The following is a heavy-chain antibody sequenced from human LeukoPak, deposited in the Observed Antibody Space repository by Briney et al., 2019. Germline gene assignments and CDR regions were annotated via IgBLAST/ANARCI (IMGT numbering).Heavy chain of an antibody. CDR1: VYTFTIYY. CDR2: INPSGGST. CDR3: ARGITTLGSFDY. J-gene: IGHJ4*02. Sequence: ASVTVSCTASVYTFTIYYMHWVRQAPGQGLEWMGIINPSGGSTSYAQKFQGRVTMTRDTSTSTVYMELSSLRSEDTAVYYCARGITTLGSFDYWGQGTLVTVSS. V-gene: IGHV1-46*01. D-gene: IGHD3-3*01.